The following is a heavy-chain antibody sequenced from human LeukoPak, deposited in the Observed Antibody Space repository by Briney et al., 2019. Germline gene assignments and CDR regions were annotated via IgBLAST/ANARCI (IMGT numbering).Heavy chain of an antibody. J-gene: IGHJ4*02. CDR1: GFTFSSYG. V-gene: IGHV3-23*01. CDR3: AKDDAWIQFND. Sequence: GGSLRLSCAASGFTFSSYGMHWVRQAPGKGLEWVSGISPSGDIKYYIDSVKGRFTVSRDNSKNTLYLQINSLRDDDTAVYYCAKDDAWIQFNDWGQGTLVTVSS. D-gene: IGHD5-24*01. CDR2: ISPSGDIK.